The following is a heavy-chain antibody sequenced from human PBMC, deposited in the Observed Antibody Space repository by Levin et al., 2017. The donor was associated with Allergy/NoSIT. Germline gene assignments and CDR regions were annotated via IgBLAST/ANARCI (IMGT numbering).Heavy chain of an antibody. CDR3: AGDQGGAGLYYYYDGMDV. J-gene: IGHJ6*02. CDR1: GGSISSYY. CDR2: IYYSGST. Sequence: SETLSLTCTVSGGSISSYYWSWIRQPPGKGLEWIGYIYYSGSTNYNPSLKSRVTISVDTSKNQFSLKLSSVTAADTAVYYCAGDQGGAGLYYYYDGMDVWGQGTTVTVSS. V-gene: IGHV4-59*01. D-gene: IGHD1-26*01.